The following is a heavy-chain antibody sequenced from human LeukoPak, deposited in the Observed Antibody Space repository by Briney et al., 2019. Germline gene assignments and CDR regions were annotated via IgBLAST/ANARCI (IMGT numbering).Heavy chain of an antibody. J-gene: IGHJ4*02. D-gene: IGHD6-6*01. Sequence: PGGSLRLFCAASGFTSSRYWMHWVRQSPGKGLMWVSRVNSDGSSTSYADSVKGRFTIFRDNAKNTVNLQMNSLRAEDTAVYYCARGPNSNWSGLDFWGQGTLLTVSS. CDR1: GFTSSRYW. V-gene: IGHV3-74*01. CDR2: VNSDGSST. CDR3: ARGPNSNWSGLDF.